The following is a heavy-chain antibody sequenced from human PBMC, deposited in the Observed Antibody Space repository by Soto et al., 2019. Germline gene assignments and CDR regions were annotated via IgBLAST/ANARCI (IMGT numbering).Heavy chain of an antibody. J-gene: IGHJ5*02. CDR3: ARATLNYYDSSGYPTGWFDP. CDR1: GGSISSYY. CDR2: IYYSGST. D-gene: IGHD3-22*01. V-gene: IGHV4-59*01. Sequence: QVQLQESGPGLVKPSETLSLTCTVSGGSISSYYWSWIRQPPGKGLEWIGYIYYSGSTNYNPSLKSRVTISVDTTKNKFSLKLSSVTAADTAVYYCARATLNYYDSSGYPTGWFDPWGQGTLVTVSS.